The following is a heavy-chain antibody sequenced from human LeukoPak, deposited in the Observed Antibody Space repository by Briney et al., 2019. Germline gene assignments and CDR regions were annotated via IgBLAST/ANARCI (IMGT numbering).Heavy chain of an antibody. Sequence: PGGSLRLSCAASGFTFSSYAMSWVRQAPWKGLEWVSAISGSGGSTYYADSVKGRFTISRDNSKNTLYLQMNSLRAEDTAVYYCAKLWFGELSTPDAFDIWGQGTMVTVSS. CDR2: ISGSGGST. CDR1: GFTFSSYA. J-gene: IGHJ3*02. V-gene: IGHV3-23*01. D-gene: IGHD3-10*01. CDR3: AKLWFGELSTPDAFDI.